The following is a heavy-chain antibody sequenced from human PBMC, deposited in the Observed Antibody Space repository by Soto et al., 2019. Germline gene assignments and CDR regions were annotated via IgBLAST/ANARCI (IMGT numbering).Heavy chain of an antibody. V-gene: IGHV2-5*02. CDR1: GFSLSTSGVG. Sequence: SGPTLVNPTQTLTLTCTFSGFSLSTSGVGVGWIRQPPGKALEWLALIYWDDDKRYSPSLKSRLTITKDTSKNQVVLTMTHMDPVDTATYYCAHKVLAETTRVNWFDPWGQGTLVTVSS. CDR2: IYWDDDK. CDR3: AHKVLAETTRVNWFDP. D-gene: IGHD1-7*01. J-gene: IGHJ5*02.